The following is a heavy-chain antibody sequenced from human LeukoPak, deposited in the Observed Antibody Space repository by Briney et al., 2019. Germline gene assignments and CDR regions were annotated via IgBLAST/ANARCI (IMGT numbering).Heavy chain of an antibody. J-gene: IGHJ6*03. D-gene: IGHD5-12*01. V-gene: IGHV3-30*03. CDR3: ARDKVATFYYYYYVDV. CDR1: GFTFSSYW. Sequence: PGGSLRLSCAASGFTFSSYWMHWVRQAPGKGLEWVAVISYDGSNKYYADSVKGRFTISRDNSKNTLYLQMNSLRAEDTAVYYCARDKVATFYYYYYVDVWGKGTTVTVSS. CDR2: ISYDGSNK.